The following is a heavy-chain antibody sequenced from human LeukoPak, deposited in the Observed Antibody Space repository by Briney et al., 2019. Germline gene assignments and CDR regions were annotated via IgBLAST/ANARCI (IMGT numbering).Heavy chain of an antibody. CDR2: IYYSGST. Sequence: SETLSLTCTVSGGSISSYYWSWIRQPPGKGLEWIGYIYYSGSTNYNPSLKSRVTISVDTSKNQFSLKLSSVTAADTAVYYCARGSSGVFDYWGQGTLVTVSS. CDR3: ARGSSGVFDY. J-gene: IGHJ4*02. D-gene: IGHD2-15*01. V-gene: IGHV4-59*01. CDR1: GGSISSYY.